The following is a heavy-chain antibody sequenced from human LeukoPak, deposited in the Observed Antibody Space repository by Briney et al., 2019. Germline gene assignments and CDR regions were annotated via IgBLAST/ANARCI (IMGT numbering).Heavy chain of an antibody. CDR1: GYTFTSYY. D-gene: IGHD6-13*01. CDR3: ARATRIAAAGYNDAFDI. J-gene: IGHJ3*02. Sequence: ASVKVSCKASGYTFTSYYIPWGRQSPGQGLEWMGIINPSGGSTSYAQKFQGRVTMTRDTSTSTVYMELSSLRSEDTAVYYCARATRIAAAGYNDAFDIWGQGTMVTVSS. V-gene: IGHV1-46*01. CDR2: INPSGGST.